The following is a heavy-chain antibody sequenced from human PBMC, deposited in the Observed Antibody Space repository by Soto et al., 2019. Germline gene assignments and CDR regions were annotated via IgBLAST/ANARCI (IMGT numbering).Heavy chain of an antibody. J-gene: IGHJ6*02. V-gene: IGHV3-30-3*01. CDR3: ARGVAGHGMDV. CDR1: GFTFSSYA. D-gene: IGHD2-15*01. Sequence: QVQLVESGGGVVQPGRSLRLSCAASGFTFSSYAMHWVRQAPGKGLEWVAVISYDGSNKYYADSVKGRFTISRDNSKNTLYLQMNSLRAEDTAVYYCARGVAGHGMDVWGQGTTVTVSS. CDR2: ISYDGSNK.